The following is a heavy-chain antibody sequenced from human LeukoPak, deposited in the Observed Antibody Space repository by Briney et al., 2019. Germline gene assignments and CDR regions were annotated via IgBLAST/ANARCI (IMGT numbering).Heavy chain of an antibody. CDR1: GFTFSSYW. D-gene: IGHD3-10*01. Sequence: PGGSLRLSCAASGFTFSSYWMSWVRQAPGKGLEWVANIKQDGSEKYYVDSVKGRFTISRDNAKNSLYLQMNSLRAEDTAVYYCASLWFGELYYYYMGVWGKRTTVTVSS. CDR2: IKQDGSEK. CDR3: ASLWFGELYYYYMGV. J-gene: IGHJ6*03. V-gene: IGHV3-7*01.